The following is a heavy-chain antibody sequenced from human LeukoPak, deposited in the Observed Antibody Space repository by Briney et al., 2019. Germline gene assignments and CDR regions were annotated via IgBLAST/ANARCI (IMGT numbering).Heavy chain of an antibody. CDR1: GITFSSYW. D-gene: IGHD6-13*01. J-gene: IGHJ4*02. CDR2: IKQDGSEK. CDR3: ARGKASAGPYFDY. V-gene: IGHV3-7*03. Sequence: GGSLRLSCTASGITFSSYWMSWVRQAPGKGLEWVANIKQDGSEKYYVDSVKGRFTISRDNAKNSLFLQMNSLRAEDTAMYYCARGKASAGPYFDYWGQGTLVTVSS.